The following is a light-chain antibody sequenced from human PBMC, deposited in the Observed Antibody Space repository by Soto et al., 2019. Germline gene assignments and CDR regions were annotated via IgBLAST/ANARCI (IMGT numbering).Light chain of an antibody. V-gene: IGLV2-18*02. CDR1: SSDVGNYNR. CDR3: SSYAGSNEGV. Sequence: QSALTQPPSVSGSPGQSVAISCTGTSSDVGNYNRVSWYQQPPGTAPKLMIYDVSNRPSGVPDRFSGSKSGNTASLTVSGLQAEDEADYYCSSYAGSNEGVFGTGTKVTVL. CDR2: DVS. J-gene: IGLJ1*01.